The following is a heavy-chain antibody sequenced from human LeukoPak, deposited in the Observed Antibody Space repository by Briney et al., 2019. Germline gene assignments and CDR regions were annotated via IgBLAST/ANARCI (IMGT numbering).Heavy chain of an antibody. CDR2: INPDRGGT. CDR1: GGTFSSYA. J-gene: IGHJ3*02. D-gene: IGHD3-16*02. Sequence: ASVKVSCKASGGTFSSYAISWVRQAPGQGPEWMGRINPDRGGTNYAQKFQGRVTMTRDKSISTAYMELTSLRSDDTAVYYCARGPYDYVWGNYRYTGDAFDIWGHGTVVTVSS. CDR3: ARGPYDYVWGNYRYTGDAFDI. V-gene: IGHV1-2*06.